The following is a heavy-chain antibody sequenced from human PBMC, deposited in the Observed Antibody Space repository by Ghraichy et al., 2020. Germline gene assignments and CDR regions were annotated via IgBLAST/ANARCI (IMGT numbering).Heavy chain of an antibody. V-gene: IGHV3-33*01. Sequence: GGSLRLSCAASGFIFRSYAFHWVRQAPGKGPEWVAVIWYDGDPKYYADSVKGRFTISRDTSKNTVYLQMNSLRADDTAVYYCVRGTGADRDLWSYYYLLNDFWGQGTLVTVSS. CDR2: IWYDGDPK. D-gene: IGHD3-3*01. CDR3: VRGTGADRDLWSYYYLLNDF. CDR1: GFIFRSYA. J-gene: IGHJ4*02.